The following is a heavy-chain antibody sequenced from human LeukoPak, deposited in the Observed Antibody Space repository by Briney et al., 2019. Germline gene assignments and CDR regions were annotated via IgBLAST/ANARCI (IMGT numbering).Heavy chain of an antibody. CDR2: IYYSGST. D-gene: IGHD3-16*01. V-gene: IGHV4-39*01. J-gene: IGHJ6*02. CDR3: ARGPNDSPYYGMDV. CDR1: GGSISSSSYY. Sequence: SETLSLTCTVSGGSISSSSYYWGWIRQPPGKGLEWIGSIYYSGSTYYNPSLKSRVTISVDTSKNQFSLKLSSVTAADTAVYYCARGPNDSPYYGMDVWGQGTTVTVSS.